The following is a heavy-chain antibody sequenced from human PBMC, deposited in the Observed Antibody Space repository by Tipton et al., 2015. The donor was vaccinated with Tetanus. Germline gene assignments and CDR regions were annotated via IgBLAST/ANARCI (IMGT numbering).Heavy chain of an antibody. D-gene: IGHD2-15*01. CDR3: AREADCSGGSCFSGDFDN. J-gene: IGHJ4*02. V-gene: IGHV3-33*01. CDR1: GFIFSSYG. Sequence: AASGFIFSSYGIHWVRQAPGKGLEWVAVSWYDGTDKYYADSVKGRFTISRDNSKNTLYLQMNSLRAGDTAVYYWAREADCSGGSCFSGDFDNWGQGTQVTVSS. CDR2: SWYDGTDK.